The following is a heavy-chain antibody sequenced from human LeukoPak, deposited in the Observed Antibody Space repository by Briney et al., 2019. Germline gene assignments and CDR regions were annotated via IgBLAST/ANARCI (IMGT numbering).Heavy chain of an antibody. V-gene: IGHV3-30*18. CDR1: GFTFSSYG. J-gene: IGHJ6*02. CDR2: ISYDGSNK. CDR3: ANVRGMDV. D-gene: IGHD2-8*01. Sequence: PGRSLRLSCAASGFTFSSYGVHWVRQAPGKGLEWVAVISYDGSNKYYADSVKGRFTISRDNSKNTLYLQMNSLRAEDTAVYYCANVRGMDVWGQGTTVTVSS.